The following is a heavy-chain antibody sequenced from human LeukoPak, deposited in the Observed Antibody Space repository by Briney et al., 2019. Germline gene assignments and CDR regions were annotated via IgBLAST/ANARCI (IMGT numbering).Heavy chain of an antibody. CDR2: IDTAGDT. D-gene: IGHD3-10*02. V-gene: IGHV3-13*01. CDR1: GFTFSSYD. Sequence: PGGSLRLSCAASGFTFSSYDMHWVRHATGKGLEWVSAIDTAGDTFYPGSVKGRFTISRDNAKNALYLQMNSLRAEDTAVYYCAELGITMIGGVWGQGTTVTISS. CDR3: AELGITMIGGV. J-gene: IGHJ6*02.